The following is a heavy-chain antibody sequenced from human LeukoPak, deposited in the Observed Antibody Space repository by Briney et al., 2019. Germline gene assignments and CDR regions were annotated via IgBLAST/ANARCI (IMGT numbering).Heavy chain of an antibody. CDR1: GGSFSGYY. V-gene: IGHV4-34*01. J-gene: IGHJ4*02. CDR2: INHSGST. Sequence: PSETLSLTCAVYGGSFSGYYWSWIRQPPGKGLEWIGEINHSGSTNYNPSLKSRVTISVDTSKNQFSLKLSSVTAADTAVYYCARSVLLWFGTSGYWGQGTLVTVSS. CDR3: ARSVLLWFGTSGY. D-gene: IGHD3-10*01.